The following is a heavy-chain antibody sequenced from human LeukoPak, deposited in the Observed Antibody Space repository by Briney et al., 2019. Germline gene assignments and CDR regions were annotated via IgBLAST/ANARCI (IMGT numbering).Heavy chain of an antibody. CDR2: ITGSGDGT. Sequence: GGSLRLSCAASGFTFSTYAMTWVRQAPGKGLEWVSSITGSGDGTSAADSVTGRFSISRDNSKSTLYLQMNSLRVEDTAVYYCAKAGLVRGGALDSWGQGTLVTVSS. V-gene: IGHV3-23*01. CDR1: GFTFSTYA. CDR3: AKAGLVRGGALDS. D-gene: IGHD4/OR15-4a*01. J-gene: IGHJ4*02.